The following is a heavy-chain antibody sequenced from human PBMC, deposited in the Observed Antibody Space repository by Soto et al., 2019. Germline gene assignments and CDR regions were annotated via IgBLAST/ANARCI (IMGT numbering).Heavy chain of an antibody. CDR1: GGSISSYY. V-gene: IGHV4-59*01. J-gene: IGHJ5*02. CDR2: IFYSGGT. Sequence: SETLSLTCTVSGGSISSYYWSWIRQPPGKGLEWMGYIFYSGGTNYNPSLKSRVTISVDTSKNQFSLKLSSVTPADTAVYYCARNKGGGAAAGPDWFDPWGQGTLVTVSS. CDR3: ARNKGGGAAAGPDWFDP. D-gene: IGHD6-13*01.